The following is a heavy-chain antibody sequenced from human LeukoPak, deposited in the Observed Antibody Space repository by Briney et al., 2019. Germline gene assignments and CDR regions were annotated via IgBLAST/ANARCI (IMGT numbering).Heavy chain of an antibody. CDR1: GFTVSSNY. CDR3: AREHSGYDFPGRDYYYMDV. Sequence: PGGSLRLSCAASGFTVSSNYMSWVRQAPGKGLEWVSSITSSSTYTFYADSVKGRFTISRDNARNSLYLQMNSLRAEDTAVYYCAREHSGYDFPGRDYYYMDVWGKGTTVTVSS. CDR2: ITSSSTYT. J-gene: IGHJ6*03. V-gene: IGHV3-21*01. D-gene: IGHD5-12*01.